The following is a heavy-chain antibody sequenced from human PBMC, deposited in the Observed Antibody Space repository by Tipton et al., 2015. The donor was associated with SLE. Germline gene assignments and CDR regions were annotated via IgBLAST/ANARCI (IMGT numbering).Heavy chain of an antibody. CDR3: ASREMAQTWGAFDG. J-gene: IGHJ3*01. D-gene: IGHD5-24*01. V-gene: IGHV4-39*01. Sequence: TLSLTCTVSNGSLRSGSHYWAWIRQPPGKGLEWLGNIYYTGLSSYNPSLNSRFIISIDTSKKSFSLKLSCVTAAGTAVYFCASREMAQTWGAFDGWGPGTTITVS. CDR1: NGSLRSGSHY. CDR2: IYYTGLS.